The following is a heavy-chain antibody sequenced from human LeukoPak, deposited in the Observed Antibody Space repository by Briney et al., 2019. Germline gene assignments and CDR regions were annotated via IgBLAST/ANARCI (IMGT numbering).Heavy chain of an antibody. CDR3: AALPPGYCSGGSCSIGGNWFDP. V-gene: IGHV1-69*06. J-gene: IGHJ5*02. CDR2: IIPIFGTT. D-gene: IGHD2-15*01. Sequence: ASVKVSCKASGDTFSSYAISWVRHPPEQGLEWMGGIIPIFGTTNYAQKFQGRVTITADKSTSTAYMELSSLRSEDTAVYYCAALPPGYCSGGSCSIGGNWFDPWGQGTLVTVSS. CDR1: GDTFSSYA.